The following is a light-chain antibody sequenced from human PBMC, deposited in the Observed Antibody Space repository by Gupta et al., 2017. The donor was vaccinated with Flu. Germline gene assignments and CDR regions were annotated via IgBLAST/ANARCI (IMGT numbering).Light chain of an antibody. CDR1: QSVSRY. Sequence: IVFTQSPATLPLSPGESATLSCRARQSVSRYFAWYQQTPGQAPRLLIYDASNRATGLPARFSGSGSGTDFTLTISSLEPEDFAVYYCQHRSNCPLTFGGGTKVDIK. V-gene: IGKV3-11*01. CDR2: DAS. J-gene: IGKJ4*01. CDR3: QHRSNCPLT.